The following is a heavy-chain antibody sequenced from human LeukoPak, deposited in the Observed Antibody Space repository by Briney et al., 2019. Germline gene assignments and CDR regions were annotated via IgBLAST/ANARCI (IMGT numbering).Heavy chain of an antibody. D-gene: IGHD4-11*01. CDR2: MNPNSGNT. J-gene: IGHJ5*02. CDR3: ARGGTVTTYSINNWFDP. V-gene: IGHV1-8*01. Sequence: ASVKVSCKASGYTFTSYDINWVRQATGQGLEWMGWMNPNSGNTGYAQKFQGRVTMTRSTSISTAYMELSSLRSEDTAVYYCARGGTVTTYSINNWFDPWGQGTLVTVSS. CDR1: GYTFTSYD.